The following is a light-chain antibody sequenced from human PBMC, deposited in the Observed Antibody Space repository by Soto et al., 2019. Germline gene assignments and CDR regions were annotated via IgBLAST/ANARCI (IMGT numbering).Light chain of an antibody. CDR2: DAS. CDR3: QQYNSYWWT. Sequence: DIQMTQSPSTLSASVGDRVTITCRASQSISSWLAWYQQKPGKAPKLLIYDASSLKSGVPSRFSGSGSGTEFTLTISSLQPDDFATYYCQQYNSYWWTFGQGTKVDIK. CDR1: QSISSW. J-gene: IGKJ1*01. V-gene: IGKV1-5*01.